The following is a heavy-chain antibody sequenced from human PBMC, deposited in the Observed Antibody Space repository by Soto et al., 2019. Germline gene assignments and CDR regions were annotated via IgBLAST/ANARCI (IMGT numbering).Heavy chain of an antibody. V-gene: IGHV1-69*01. J-gene: IGHJ6*02. D-gene: IGHD2-2*01. Sequence: QVQLVQSGAEVKKPGSSVKVSCKASGGTFGSYAISWVRQAPGQGLEWMGGIIPIPGTANYAQKFQGRVTLAADESTSTAYMELSRLRPEDTAVYYCARAQGSSTSLEIYYYYYYGMDVWGQGTTVTVSS. CDR3: ARAQGSSTSLEIYYYYYYGMDV. CDR2: IIPIPGTA. CDR1: GGTFGSYA.